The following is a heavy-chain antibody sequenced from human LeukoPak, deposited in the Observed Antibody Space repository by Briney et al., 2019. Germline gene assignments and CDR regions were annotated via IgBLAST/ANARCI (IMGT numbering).Heavy chain of an antibody. J-gene: IGHJ6*03. Sequence: SETLSLTCTVSGYSISSGYYWGWIRQPPGKGLEWIGSIYHSGSTYYNPSLKSRVTISVDTSKNQFSLKLSSVTAADTAVYYCARHSSGYYGSGTMTLYLYYYYMDVWGKGTTVTISS. D-gene: IGHD3-10*01. V-gene: IGHV4-38-2*02. CDR1: GYSISSGYY. CDR3: ARHSSGYYGSGTMTLYLYYYYMDV. CDR2: IYHSGST.